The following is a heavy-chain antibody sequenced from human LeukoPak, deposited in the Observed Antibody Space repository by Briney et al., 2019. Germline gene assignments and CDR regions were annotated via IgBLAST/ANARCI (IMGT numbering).Heavy chain of an antibody. CDR1: GGYISYDY. CDR3: ARTDYSNYVVY. CDR2: LYHSGST. D-gene: IGHD4-11*01. V-gene: IGHV4-59*01. J-gene: IGHJ4*02. Sequence: SETLSLTCTVSGGYISYDYWSWIRQPPGKGLEWIGHLYHSGSTKYNPSLKSRVSISVDTSKNQFSLKLSSVTAADTAVYYCARTDYSNYVVYWGQGTLVTVSS.